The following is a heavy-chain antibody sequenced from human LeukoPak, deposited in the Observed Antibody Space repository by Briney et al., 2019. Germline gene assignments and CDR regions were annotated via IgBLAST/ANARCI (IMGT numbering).Heavy chain of an antibody. D-gene: IGHD2-21*02. V-gene: IGHV3-11*01. CDR2: ISSSGSTI. CDR1: GFTFSDYY. CDR3: ARAIVVVTATTYYFDY. Sequence: GGSLRLSCAAPGFTFSDYYMSWIRQAPGKGLEWVSYISSSGSTIYYADSVKGRFTISRDNAKNSLYLQMNSLRAEDTAVYYCARAIVVVTATTYYFDYWGQGTLVTVSS. J-gene: IGHJ4*02.